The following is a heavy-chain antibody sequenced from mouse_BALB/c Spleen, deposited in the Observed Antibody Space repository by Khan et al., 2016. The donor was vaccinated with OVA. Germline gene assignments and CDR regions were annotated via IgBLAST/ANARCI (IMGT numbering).Heavy chain of an antibody. CDR3: ARHATTEYEYVMEY. Sequence: DVMLVESGGGLVQPGGSLKLSCAASGFTFSSYTMSWVRQTPDKRLEWVAFISTCGGGTYYPDTVKGRFTISRDNAKNTLYLEMRSLEAEDTAMYYCARHATTEYEYVMEYWGQGPSVTVSS. V-gene: IGHV5-12-2*01. J-gene: IGHJ4*01. D-gene: IGHD1-1*01. CDR1: GFTFSSYT. CDR2: ISTCGGGT.